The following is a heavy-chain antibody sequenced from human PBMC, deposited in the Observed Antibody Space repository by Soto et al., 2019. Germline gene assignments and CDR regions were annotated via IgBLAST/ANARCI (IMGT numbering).Heavy chain of an antibody. Sequence: GESLKISCKGSGYSFTSYWISWVRQMPGKGLEWMGRIDPSDSYTNYSPSLQGHVTISADKSISTAYLQWSSLKASDTAMYYCASGSSSSSSMDVWGQGTTVTVSS. CDR3: ASGSSSSSSMDV. V-gene: IGHV5-10-1*01. CDR2: IDPSDSYT. J-gene: IGHJ6*02. CDR1: GYSFTSYW. D-gene: IGHD6-6*01.